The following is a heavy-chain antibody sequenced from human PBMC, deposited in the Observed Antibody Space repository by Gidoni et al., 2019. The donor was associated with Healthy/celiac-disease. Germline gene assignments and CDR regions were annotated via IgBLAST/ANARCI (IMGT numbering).Heavy chain of an antibody. Sequence: QVQLQESGPGLVQPSQTLSLTCTVSGGSISSGGYYWSWIRQHPGKGLEWIGYIYYSGSTYYNPSLKSRVTISVDTSKNQFSLKLSSVTAADTAVYYCARESYYDILTGQGRVFDYWGQGTLVTVSS. CDR1: GGSISSGGYY. CDR3: ARESYYDILTGQGRVFDY. D-gene: IGHD3-9*01. J-gene: IGHJ4*02. V-gene: IGHV4-31*03. CDR2: IYYSGST.